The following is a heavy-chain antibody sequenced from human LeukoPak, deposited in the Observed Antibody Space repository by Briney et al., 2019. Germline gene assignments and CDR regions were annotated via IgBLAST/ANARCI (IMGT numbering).Heavy chain of an antibody. Sequence: KSSETLSLTCTVSGGSISSSSYYWGWIRQPPGKGLEWIGSIYYSGSTYYNPSLKSRVTISVDTSRNQFSLKLSSVTAADTAVYYCARQGSGWYYFDYWGQGTLVTVSS. J-gene: IGHJ4*02. CDR1: GGSISSSSYY. D-gene: IGHD6-19*01. V-gene: IGHV4-39*01. CDR2: IYYSGST. CDR3: ARQGSGWYYFDY.